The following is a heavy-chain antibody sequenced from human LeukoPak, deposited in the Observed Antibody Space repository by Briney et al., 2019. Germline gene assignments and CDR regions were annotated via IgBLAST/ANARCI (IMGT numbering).Heavy chain of an antibody. D-gene: IGHD2-2*01. CDR1: GFKFSDHY. CDR3: AREPYCSSTSCQSAAFDY. Sequence: GGSLRLSCAASGFKFSDHYIDWVRQAPGKGLEWVSSINSSSSYIYYADSVKGRFTISRDNAKNSLYLQMNSLRAEDTAVYYCAREPYCSSTSCQSAAFDYWGQGTLVTVSS. V-gene: IGHV3-21*01. CDR2: INSSSSYI. J-gene: IGHJ4*02.